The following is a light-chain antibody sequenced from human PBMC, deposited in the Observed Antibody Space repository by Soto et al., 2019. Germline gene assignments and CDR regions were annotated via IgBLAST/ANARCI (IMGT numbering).Light chain of an antibody. Sequence: DIQMTQSPSTLSPSVGDRATITCRASQSISSWLAWYQQKPGKAPKLLIYLPSSLESGVPSRFSGSGSGTEFTLSISNLRPDDFATYFCQQYNSYPWTFGQGTKVEIK. CDR1: QSISSW. CDR3: QQYNSYPWT. J-gene: IGKJ1*01. CDR2: LPS. V-gene: IGKV1-5*03.